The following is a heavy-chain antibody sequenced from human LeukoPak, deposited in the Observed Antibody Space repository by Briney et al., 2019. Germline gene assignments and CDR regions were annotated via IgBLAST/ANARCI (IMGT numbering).Heavy chain of an antibody. D-gene: IGHD5-12*01. CDR2: INPNSGGT. V-gene: IGHV1-2*02. CDR1: GYTFTGYY. Sequence: GASVKVSCKASGYTFTGYYMHWVRQAPGQGLEWMGWINPNSGGTNYAQKFQGRVTMTRDTSISTAYMELSRLRSDDTAVYYCAREIYSGYDFPGTSEYFDYWGQGTLVTVSS. J-gene: IGHJ4*02. CDR3: AREIYSGYDFPGTSEYFDY.